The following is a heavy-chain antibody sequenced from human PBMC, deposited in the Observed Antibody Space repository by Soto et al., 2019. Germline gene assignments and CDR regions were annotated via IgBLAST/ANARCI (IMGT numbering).Heavy chain of an antibody. V-gene: IGHV3-21*01. D-gene: IGHD2-2*01. J-gene: IGHJ6*02. CDR3: ARDIYCSSTSCYPSAQFVPFSKKFPPPWTQNGMDV. Sequence: KAGGSLRLSCAASGFTFSSYSMNWVRQAPGKGLEWVSSISSSSSYIYYADSVKGRFTISRDNAKNSLYLQMNSLRAEDTAVYYCARDIYCSSTSCYPSAQFVPFSKKFPPPWTQNGMDVWGQGTTVTVSS. CDR1: GFTFSSYS. CDR2: ISSSSSYI.